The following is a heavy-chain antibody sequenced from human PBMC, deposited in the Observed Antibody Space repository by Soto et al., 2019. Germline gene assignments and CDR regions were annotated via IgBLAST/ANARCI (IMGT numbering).Heavy chain of an antibody. V-gene: IGHV3-66*01. CDR3: ARDLSSGVTYSS. Sequence: EVQLVESGGGLVQPGGSLRLSCAASGFSVSSNYMSWVRQAPRKGLEWVSVIYSGGSTYYADSVKGRFTISRDNSKNTLSLKMNSLRAEDTAVYYCARDLSSGVTYSSWGQGTLVTVSS. CDR2: IYSGGST. D-gene: IGHD2-15*01. CDR1: GFSVSSNY. J-gene: IGHJ4*02.